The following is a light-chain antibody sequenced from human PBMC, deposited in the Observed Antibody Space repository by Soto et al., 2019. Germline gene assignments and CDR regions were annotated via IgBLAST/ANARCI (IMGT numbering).Light chain of an antibody. Sequence: EIVLTQSPGTLSLSPGERATLSCRASQSVSSYLAWYQQKPGQAPRLLIYDASNRATGIPARFSGSGSGTEFNLTISSLPSEDFAVYYCKQYNNWPLTFGGGTKVDIK. CDR2: DAS. CDR3: KQYNNWPLT. V-gene: IGKV3D-15*01. CDR1: QSVSSY. J-gene: IGKJ4*01.